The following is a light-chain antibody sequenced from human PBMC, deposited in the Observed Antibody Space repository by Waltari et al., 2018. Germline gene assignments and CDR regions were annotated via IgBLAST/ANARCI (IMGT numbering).Light chain of an antibody. CDR3: SSYISSSTREL. J-gene: IGLJ2*01. V-gene: IGLV2-14*03. Sequence: QSALTQPASVSGPPGQSITISCTGTSRHVGGYNYVPWYQQHPGKAPKLMIFDVSNRPSGFSNRFSGSKSGNTASLTISGLQAEDEADYYCSSYISSSTRELFGGGTSLTVL. CDR2: DVS. CDR1: SRHVGGYNY.